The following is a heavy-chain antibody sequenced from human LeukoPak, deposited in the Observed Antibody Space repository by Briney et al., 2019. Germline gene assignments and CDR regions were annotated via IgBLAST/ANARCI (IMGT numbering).Heavy chain of an antibody. J-gene: IGHJ4*02. V-gene: IGHV3-21*01. CDR3: ARARPYYDRLEADY. CDR1: GFTFSSFS. CDR2: ISSSSSYI. Sequence: GGSLRLSCAASGFTFSSFSMNWVRQAPGKGLQWVSSISSSSSYIYYADSVKGRFTISRDNAKKSLYLQMSSLTAEDTAVYYCARARPYYDRLEADYWGQGTLVTVSS. D-gene: IGHD3-22*01.